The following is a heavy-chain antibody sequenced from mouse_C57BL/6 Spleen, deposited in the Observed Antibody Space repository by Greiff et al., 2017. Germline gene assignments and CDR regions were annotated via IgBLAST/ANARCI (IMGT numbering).Heavy chain of an antibody. CDR2: IDPSDSYT. Sequence: QVQLQQPGAELVMPGASVKLSCKASGYTFTSYWMHWVKQRPGQGLEWIGEIDPSDSYTNYNQKFKGKSKLTVDKSSSTAYMKLSSLTSEDSAVYDCARYYGSRMGYFDVWGTGTTVTVAS. CDR1: GYTFTSYW. J-gene: IGHJ1*03. V-gene: IGHV1-69*01. D-gene: IGHD1-1*01. CDR3: ARYYGSRMGYFDV.